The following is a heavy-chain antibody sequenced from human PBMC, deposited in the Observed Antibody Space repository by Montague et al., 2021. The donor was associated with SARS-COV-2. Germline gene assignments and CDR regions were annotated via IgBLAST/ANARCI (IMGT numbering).Heavy chain of an antibody. J-gene: IGHJ5*02. D-gene: IGHD5-18*01. V-gene: IGHV4-39*01. CDR1: GGLSNTDPGNSDF. Sequence: SETLSLTCTVSGGLSNTDPGNSDFWSWIRQTPGKGLEWIGNIYYSGSTYYNPSLKSRVTISVDTSKNQFSLKLSSVTAADTAVYYCARVRIQIWSGRWFDPWGQGTLVTVSS. CDR2: IYYSGST. CDR3: ARVRIQIWSGRWFDP.